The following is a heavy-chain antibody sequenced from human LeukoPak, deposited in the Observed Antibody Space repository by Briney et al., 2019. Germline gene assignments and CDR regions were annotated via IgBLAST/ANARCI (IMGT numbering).Heavy chain of an antibody. CDR3: ARGQQAYYYDSSDDAFDI. V-gene: IGHV4-34*01. J-gene: IGHJ3*02. D-gene: IGHD3-22*01. CDR2: INHSGST. Sequence: PSETLSLTCAVYGGSFSGYYWSWIRQPPGKGLEWIGEINHSGSTNYNPSLKSRVTISVDTSKNQFSLKLSSVTAADTAVYYCARGQQAYYYDSSDDAFDIWGQGTMVTVSS. CDR1: GGSFSGYY.